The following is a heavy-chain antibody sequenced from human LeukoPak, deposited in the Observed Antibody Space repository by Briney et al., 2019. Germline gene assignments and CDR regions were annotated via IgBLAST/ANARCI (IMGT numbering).Heavy chain of an antibody. Sequence: SETLSLTCTVSGGSINNYYWSWIRQPPGKGLEWIGHIYYSGSTKYNPSLMSRVTMSADTSKNQFSLRLTSVTAADTAVYYCARYSGSPTWYLDFWGQGALVTVSS. V-gene: IGHV4-59*08. CDR2: IYYSGST. D-gene: IGHD1-26*01. CDR1: GGSINNYY. CDR3: ARYSGSPTWYLDF. J-gene: IGHJ4*02.